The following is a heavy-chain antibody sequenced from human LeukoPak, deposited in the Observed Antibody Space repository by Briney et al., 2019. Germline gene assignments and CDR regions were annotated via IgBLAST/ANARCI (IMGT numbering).Heavy chain of an antibody. D-gene: IGHD7-27*01. CDR2: INHSGST. CDR3: ARLGNWGSFDY. CDR1: GGSFSGYY. V-gene: IGHV4-34*01. Sequence: SETLSLTCAVYGGSFSGYYWSWIRQPPGKGLEWIGEINHSGSTNYNPSLKSRVTISVDTSKNQFSLKLSSVTAADTAVYYCARLGNWGSFDYWGQGTLVTVSS. J-gene: IGHJ4*02.